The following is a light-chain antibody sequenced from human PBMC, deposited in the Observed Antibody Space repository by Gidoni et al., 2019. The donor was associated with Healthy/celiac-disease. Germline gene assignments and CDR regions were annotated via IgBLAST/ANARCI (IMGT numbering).Light chain of an antibody. CDR2: WPS. J-gene: IGKJ3*01. CDR3: QQYYSTPST. Sequence: DIVMTESPDSLAVSLGEMATINCRSSKRVLYSSNNKNYLAWSQPKPGQPPKLLIYWPSTRESGVPARFSGRGSGTDFTLTLRILPAQHVAVYYRQQYYSTPSTFGPXTKVDIK. CDR1: KRVLYSSNNKNY. V-gene: IGKV4-1*01.